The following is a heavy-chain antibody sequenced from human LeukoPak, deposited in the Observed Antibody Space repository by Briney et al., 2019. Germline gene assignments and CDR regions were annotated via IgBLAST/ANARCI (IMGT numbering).Heavy chain of an antibody. V-gene: IGHV4-4*09. J-gene: IGHJ4*02. D-gene: IGHD4-23*01. Sequence: SETLSLTCTVPDGSISNSYWNWVRQPPGKGLEWIGYIYSSGSTNYNPSFKSRVTLSVDPSKNQFSLKLNSVTASDTAVYYCANSYDGKIVPFDNWGQGTPVTVSS. CDR2: IYSSGST. CDR3: ANSYDGKIVPFDN. CDR1: DGSISNSY.